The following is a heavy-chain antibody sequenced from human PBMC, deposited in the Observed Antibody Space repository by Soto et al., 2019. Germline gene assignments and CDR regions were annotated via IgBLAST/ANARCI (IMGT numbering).Heavy chain of an antibody. CDR3: ARSAGYHFNWLDA. CDR2: INPNRNNT. D-gene: IGHD5-12*01. V-gene: IGHV1-8*01. Sequence: QVQLVQSGAEVKTPGASVKFSCKASGYTFASYDINWVRQAPGQGLKWTGWINPNRNNTASAQILQGRLSVTSDIALNIAPMEPSSLRSEDPAVYYCARSAGYHFNWLDAWGQGTLVTVSA. CDR1: GYTFASYD. J-gene: IGHJ5*02.